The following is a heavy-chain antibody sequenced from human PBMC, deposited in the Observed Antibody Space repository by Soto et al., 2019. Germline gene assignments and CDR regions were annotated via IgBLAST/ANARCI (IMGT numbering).Heavy chain of an antibody. V-gene: IGHV4-31*03. J-gene: IGHJ4*02. CDR3: ALLHPTVTDYYFDY. D-gene: IGHD1-26*01. CDR2: IYYTGRT. CDR1: GGSVSSADFF. Sequence: QVHLQESGPGLVKPSQTLSLTCTVSGGSVSSADFFWSWIRQHPGKGLEWLGYIYYTGRTYYNPSLKSRRNRSVDTSKNQFSLKLTSVTAADTAVYYCALLHPTVTDYYFDYWGQGTLVTVSS.